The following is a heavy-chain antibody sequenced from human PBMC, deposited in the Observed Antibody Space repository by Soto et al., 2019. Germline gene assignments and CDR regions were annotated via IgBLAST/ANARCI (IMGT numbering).Heavy chain of an antibody. D-gene: IGHD5-12*01. V-gene: IGHV1-2*02. J-gene: IGHJ4*02. CDR1: GYTFTGYY. CDR2: INPNSGGT. Sequence: ASVKVSCKASGYTFTGYYMHWVRQAPGQGLEWMGWINPNSGGTKSAEKFQGRVTMTRDTSISTAYMELSSLRSEDTAVYYCARGLKRWLQYFDYWGQGTLVTVSS. CDR3: ARGLKRWLQYFDY.